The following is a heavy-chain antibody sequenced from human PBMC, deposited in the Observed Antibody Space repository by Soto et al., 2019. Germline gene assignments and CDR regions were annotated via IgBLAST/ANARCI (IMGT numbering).Heavy chain of an antibody. Sequence: GGSRRLSGAASGVTFSNKWMSWVRQAPGKGLEWVGRIKSKTDGGTTDYAAPVKGRFTISRDDSKNTLYLQMNSLKTEDTAVYYCTTDEVIAVAGFDYFDYWGQGTLVTVSS. D-gene: IGHD6-19*01. J-gene: IGHJ4*02. CDR3: TTDEVIAVAGFDYFDY. CDR1: GVTFSNKW. V-gene: IGHV3-15*01. CDR2: IKSKTDGGTT.